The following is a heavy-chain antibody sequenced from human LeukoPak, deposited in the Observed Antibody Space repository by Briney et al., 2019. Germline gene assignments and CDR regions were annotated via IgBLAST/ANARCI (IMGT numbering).Heavy chain of an antibody. J-gene: IGHJ4*02. Sequence: GGSLRLSCAASAFTFSDYSMNWVRQAPGKGLEWISYISGRSSTIYYADSVRGRFTISRDNAKNSMYLQMNSLRAEDTAVYYCARDRLTSGSYFFDYWGQGTMLTVSS. CDR2: ISGRSSTI. CDR1: AFTFSDYS. D-gene: IGHD1-26*01. CDR3: ARDRLTSGSYFFDY. V-gene: IGHV3-48*01.